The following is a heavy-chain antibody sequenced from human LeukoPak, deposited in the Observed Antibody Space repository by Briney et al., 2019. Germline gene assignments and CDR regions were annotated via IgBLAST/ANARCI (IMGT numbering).Heavy chain of an antibody. V-gene: IGHV4-39*01. Sequence: PSETLSLTCTVSGGSISSSSYYWGWLRQPPGKGLEWIGSIYYSGSTYYNPSLKSRVTISVDTSKNQFSLKLSSVTAADTAVYYCATYGSGSYNPNYWGQGTLVTVSS. CDR1: GGSISSSSYY. CDR2: IYYSGST. D-gene: IGHD3-10*01. J-gene: IGHJ4*02. CDR3: ATYGSGSYNPNY.